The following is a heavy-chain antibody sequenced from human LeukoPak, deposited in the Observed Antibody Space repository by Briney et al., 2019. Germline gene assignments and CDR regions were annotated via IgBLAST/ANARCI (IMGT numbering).Heavy chain of an antibody. CDR1: GYSISSGYY. CDR3: ARRGSSGWYWYFDL. CDR2: IYHSGST. V-gene: IGHV4-38-2*01. J-gene: IGHJ2*01. Sequence: PSETLSLTCAVSGYSISSGYYWGWIRRPPGKGLEWIGSIYHSGSTYYNPSLKSRVTISVDTSKNQFSLKLSSVTAADTAVYYCARRGSSGWYWYFDLWGRGTLVTVSS. D-gene: IGHD6-19*01.